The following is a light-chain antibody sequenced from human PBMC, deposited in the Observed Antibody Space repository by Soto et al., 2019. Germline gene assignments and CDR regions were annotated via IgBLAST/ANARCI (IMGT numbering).Light chain of an antibody. V-gene: IGLV2-14*03. CDR2: NVY. CDR1: SSDVGAYNF. CDR3: SAYTVSRTYV. J-gene: IGLJ1*01. Sequence: SSPAQPASVAGSPAQSTTISCTGTSSDVGAYNFVSWHQQHPGKAPKLMSYNVYDRPSGISYRFSGSKSGNTASLTSSGLQGEDEADYYCSAYTVSRTYVFGSGTKVTVL.